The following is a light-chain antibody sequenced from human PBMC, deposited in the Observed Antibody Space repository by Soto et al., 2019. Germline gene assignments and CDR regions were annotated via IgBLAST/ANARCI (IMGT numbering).Light chain of an antibody. CDR3: QQYDNWPLT. V-gene: IGKV3-15*01. Sequence: EIVMTQSPVTLSVSPGERATLSCRASQSVRRKLAWYQQKPGQAPRLLIYGASTRATDIPARFSGSGSGTEFTLSISSLQSEDFAVYYCQQYDNWPLTFGGGTKVEI. CDR1: QSVRRK. J-gene: IGKJ4*01. CDR2: GAS.